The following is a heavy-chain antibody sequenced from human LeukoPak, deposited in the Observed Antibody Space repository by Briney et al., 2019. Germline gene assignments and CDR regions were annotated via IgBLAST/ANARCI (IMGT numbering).Heavy chain of an antibody. Sequence: PGGSLRLSCAASGFTFSSYAMSWVRKAPGKGLEWVSAISGSGGSTYYADSVKGRFTISRDNSKNTLYLQMNSLRAEDTAVYYCARDVLDFTSGWPLDYWGQGTLVTVSS. CDR1: GFTFSSYA. CDR2: ISGSGGST. V-gene: IGHV3-23*01. CDR3: ARDVLDFTSGWPLDY. J-gene: IGHJ4*02. D-gene: IGHD6-19*01.